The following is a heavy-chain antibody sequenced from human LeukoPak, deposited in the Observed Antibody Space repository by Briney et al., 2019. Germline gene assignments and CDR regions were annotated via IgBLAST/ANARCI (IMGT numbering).Heavy chain of an antibody. CDR1: GFTFSTYT. Sequence: GGSLRLSCAAPGFTFSTYTMNWVRQAPGKGLEWVSSIGGGGRYIYYADSMQGRFTISRDNAKNSLFLQMHSLSAEDTALYYCARVSRVAYTSSWYLDYWGQGTLVTVSS. CDR3: ARVSRVAYTSSWYLDY. D-gene: IGHD6-13*01. J-gene: IGHJ4*02. V-gene: IGHV3-21*01. CDR2: IGGGGRYI.